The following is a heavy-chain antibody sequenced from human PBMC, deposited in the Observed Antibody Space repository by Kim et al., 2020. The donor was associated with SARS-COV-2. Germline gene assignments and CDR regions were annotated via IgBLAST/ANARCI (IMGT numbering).Heavy chain of an antibody. D-gene: IGHD4-17*01. V-gene: IGHV4-59*09. CDR3: ARGSTTPLNWFDP. J-gene: IGHJ5*02. Sequence: STPSLKSRVTISVDTSKNQLSLKLRSVTAADTAVYYCARGSTTPLNWFDPWGQGTLVTVSS.